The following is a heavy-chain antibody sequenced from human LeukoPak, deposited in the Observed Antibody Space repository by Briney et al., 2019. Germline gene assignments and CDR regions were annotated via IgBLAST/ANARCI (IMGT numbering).Heavy chain of an antibody. CDR3: ARDGGFDY. Sequence: APVKVSCKASGYTFTDYYMHWVRQAPGQGLEWMGWINPNSGGTNYAQKLQGRVTMTRDTSISIVYVELSRLTSDDTAVYYCARDGGFDYWGQGTLVTVSS. CDR2: INPNSGGT. CDR1: GYTFTDYY. V-gene: IGHV1-2*02. J-gene: IGHJ4*02. D-gene: IGHD3-10*01.